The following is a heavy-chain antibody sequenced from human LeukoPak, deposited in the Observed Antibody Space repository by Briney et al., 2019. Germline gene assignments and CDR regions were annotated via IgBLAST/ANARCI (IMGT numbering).Heavy chain of an antibody. CDR1: GFTFSSYA. CDR2: ISGSGGST. D-gene: IGHD3-9*01. V-gene: IGHV3-23*01. Sequence: GRSLRLSCAASGFTFSSYAMSWVRQAPGKGLEWVSAISGSGGSTYYADSVKGRFTISRDNSKNTLYLQMNSLRAEDTAVYYCAKDQNSAYYDILTGYPYDYWGQGTLVTVSS. CDR3: AKDQNSAYYDILTGYPYDY. J-gene: IGHJ4*02.